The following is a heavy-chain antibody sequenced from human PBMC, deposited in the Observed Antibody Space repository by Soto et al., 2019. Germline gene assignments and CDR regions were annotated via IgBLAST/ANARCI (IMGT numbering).Heavy chain of an antibody. D-gene: IGHD3-3*01. J-gene: IGHJ4*02. V-gene: IGHV1-3*01. CDR2: INADKGNT. CDR1: RYTFTPYG. CDR3: ARGVAADVNYFDY. Sequence: SVQVSCQASRYTFTPYGLPLLRQAPGQRIEWMGWINADKGNTKYSQTFQGRVTITRDISASTAHMVLSGLRSEDTAVYYCARGVAADVNYFDYWGQETLVTGSS.